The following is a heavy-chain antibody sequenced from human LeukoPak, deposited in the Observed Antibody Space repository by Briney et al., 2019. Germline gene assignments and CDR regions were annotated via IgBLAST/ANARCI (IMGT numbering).Heavy chain of an antibody. J-gene: IGHJ4*02. CDR1: GFTFRNYVIH. V-gene: IGHV4-39*01. D-gene: IGHD3-10*01. Sequence: PGGSLRLSCAASGFTFRNYVIHWVRQPPGKGLEWIGSIYYSGSTYYNPSLKSRVTISVDTSKNQFSLKLNSVTATDTAVYYCARHYGPWGQGTLVTVSS. CDR2: IYYSGST. CDR3: ARHYGP.